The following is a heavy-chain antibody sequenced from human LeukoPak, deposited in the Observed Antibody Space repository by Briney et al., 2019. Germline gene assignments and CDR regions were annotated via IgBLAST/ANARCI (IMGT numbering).Heavy chain of an antibody. CDR1: GFTFSTYW. CDR2: IKQDGSEK. CDR3: ARDKLHGPTLLDY. V-gene: IGHV3-7*01. Sequence: PGGSLRLSCTASGFTFSTYWMSWVPQAPGKGPEWVANIKQDGSEKYYVDSVKGRFTISRDNAKNSLYLQMDSLRADDTAVYYCARDKLHGPTLLDYWGQGALVTVSS. J-gene: IGHJ4*02. D-gene: IGHD2-21*01.